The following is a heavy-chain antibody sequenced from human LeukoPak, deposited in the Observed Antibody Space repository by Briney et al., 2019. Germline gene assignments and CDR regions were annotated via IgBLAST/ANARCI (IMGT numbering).Heavy chain of an antibody. V-gene: IGHV1-2*02. CDR3: ARSTNFSSGLGW. D-gene: IGHD6-19*01. CDR2: INPNSGGT. CDR1: GYTFTGYY. Sequence: ASVKVSCKASGYTFTGYYMHWVRQATGQGLEWMGWINPNSGGTNYAQKFQGRVTMTRDTSISTAYMELSRLRSDDTAVYYCARSTNFSSGLGWWGQGTLVTVSS. J-gene: IGHJ4*02.